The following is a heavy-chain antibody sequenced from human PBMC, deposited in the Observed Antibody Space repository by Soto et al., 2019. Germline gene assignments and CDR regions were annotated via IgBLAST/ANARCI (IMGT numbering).Heavy chain of an antibody. V-gene: IGHV1-18*01. CDR1: GYTFTSYG. D-gene: IGHD2-2*01. Sequence: GASVKVSCKASGYTFTSYGISWVRQAPGQGLEWMGWISAYNGNTNYAQKLQGRVTMTTDTSTSTAYMELRSLRSDDTAVYYCARDPDCSSTSCSIAGVYYHYYGMDVWGQGTTVTVSS. CDR3: ARDPDCSSTSCSIAGVYYHYYGMDV. J-gene: IGHJ6*02. CDR2: ISAYNGNT.